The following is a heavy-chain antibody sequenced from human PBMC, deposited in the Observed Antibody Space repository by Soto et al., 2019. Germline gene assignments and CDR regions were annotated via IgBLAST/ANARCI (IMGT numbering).Heavy chain of an antibody. J-gene: IGHJ4*02. CDR1: GFTFSSYS. CDR2: IYSGGSK. D-gene: IGHD5-18*01. CDR3: ARHGYNYGGGYFDY. V-gene: IGHV3-66*04. Sequence: PGGSLRLSCAASGFTFSSYSMNWVRQAPGKGLEWVPVIYSGGSKYYADSVKGRFNISRDNSKNTLYLQMNSLRAEDTAVYYCARHGYNYGGGYFDYWGQGTLVTVSS.